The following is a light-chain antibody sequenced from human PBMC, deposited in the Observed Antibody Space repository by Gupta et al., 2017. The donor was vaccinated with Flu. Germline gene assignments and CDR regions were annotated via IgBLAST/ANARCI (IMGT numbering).Light chain of an antibody. V-gene: IGLV2-23*02. Sequence: SIPISCSGTSRDIWHSNLVSWYQQHPGKAPNLRRYEVSKRPSGVSDRVSGSKSGNTASLSISGLQAEDEAEYYCCSFEGRSTYLFGGGTEVTVL. CDR2: EVS. J-gene: IGLJ1*01. CDR1: SRDIWHSNL. CDR3: CSFEGRSTYL.